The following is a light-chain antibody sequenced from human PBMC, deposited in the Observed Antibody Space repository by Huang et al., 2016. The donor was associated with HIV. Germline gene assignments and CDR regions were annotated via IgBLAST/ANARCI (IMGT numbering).Light chain of an antibody. CDR1: QSISSY. V-gene: IGKV1-39*01. J-gene: IGKJ4*01. CDR3: QQTYGTPT. CDR2: AAS. Sequence: DIHMTQSPSSLSASVGDRVTITCRASQSISSYLSWYQQKPGKAPKFLIYAASFLQSGVPSRFSGSGSGTDFTLTISSLQPEDFATYFCQQTYGTPTFGGGTKLEIK.